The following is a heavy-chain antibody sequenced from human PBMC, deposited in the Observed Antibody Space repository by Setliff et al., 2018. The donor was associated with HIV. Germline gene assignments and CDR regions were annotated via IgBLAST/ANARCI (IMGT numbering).Heavy chain of an antibody. CDR2: VSHRGNT. V-gene: IGHV4-34*01. Sequence: SETLSLTCAVYGGSFSGFYWIWIRQPPRKGLEWIGEVSHRGNTEYNPSLQSRVAISLDTSKNQFSLKVTSVTAADTAVYYCAREIQFSATTYYYYYMDDWGRGTTVTVSS. J-gene: IGHJ6*03. CDR1: GGSFSGFY. CDR3: AREIQFSATTYYYYYMDD. D-gene: IGHD5-18*01.